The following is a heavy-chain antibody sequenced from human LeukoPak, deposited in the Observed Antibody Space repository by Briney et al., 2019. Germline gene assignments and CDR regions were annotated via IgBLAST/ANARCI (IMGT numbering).Heavy chain of an antibody. V-gene: IGHV4-4*07. Sequence: SETLSLTCTVSGGSISSYYWSWIRQPAGKGLEWIGRIYTSGSTNYNPSLKSRVTMSVDTSKNQFSLKLSSVTAADTAVYYCARDRFYDILTGYYSFDYWGQGTLVTVSS. J-gene: IGHJ4*02. CDR3: ARDRFYDILTGYYSFDY. CDR1: GGSISSYY. CDR2: IYTSGST. D-gene: IGHD3-9*01.